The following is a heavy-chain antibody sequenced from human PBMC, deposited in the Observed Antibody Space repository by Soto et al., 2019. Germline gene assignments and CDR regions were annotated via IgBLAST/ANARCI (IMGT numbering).Heavy chain of an antibody. D-gene: IGHD2-2*01. CDR2: IYYSRST. CDR1: GGSISSYY. CDR3: APLSRIAPVATYYYRRMDI. Sequence: QVQLQESGPGLVKPSETLSLTCTVFGGSISSYYWSWIRQPPGKGLEWIGYIYYSRSTNYNPSLHSGAPISVDSSKNQFSLKMSSVTAGDTAVYYCAPLSRIAPVATYYYRRMDIWGEETTVTVSS. V-gene: IGHV4-59*01. J-gene: IGHJ6*04.